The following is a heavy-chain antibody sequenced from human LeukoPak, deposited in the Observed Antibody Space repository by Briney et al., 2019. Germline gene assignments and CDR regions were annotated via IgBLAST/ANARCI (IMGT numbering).Heavy chain of an antibody. CDR1: GFTFSDYW. D-gene: IGHD2-15*01. Sequence: GGSPRLSCAVSGFTFSDYWMTWIRQAPGKGLEWISYISSSSSYTNYADSVKGRFTISRDNAKNSLYLQMNTLRAEDTAVYYCARDPYCGGGSCYSNYFDYWGQGTLVTVSS. CDR2: ISSSSSYT. CDR3: ARDPYCGGGSCYSNYFDY. V-gene: IGHV3-11*06. J-gene: IGHJ4*02.